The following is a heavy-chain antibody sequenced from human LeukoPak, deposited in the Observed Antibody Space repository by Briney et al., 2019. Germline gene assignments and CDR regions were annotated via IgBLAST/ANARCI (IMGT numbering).Heavy chain of an antibody. J-gene: IGHJ4*02. CDR3: AIDIVAVVAASPDY. Sequence: PGGSLRLSCAASGFTFSSYAMSWVRQAPGKGLEWVSAISGSGGSTYYADSVKGRFTISRDNSKNTLYLQMNSLRAKDTAVYYCAIDIVAVVAASPDYWGQGTLVTVSS. CDR2: ISGSGGST. D-gene: IGHD2-15*01. V-gene: IGHV3-23*01. CDR1: GFTFSSYA.